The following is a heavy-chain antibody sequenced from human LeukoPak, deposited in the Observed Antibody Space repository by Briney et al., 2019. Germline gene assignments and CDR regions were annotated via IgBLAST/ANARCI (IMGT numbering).Heavy chain of an antibody. CDR1: GYSISTSYY. Sequence: SETLSLTCTVSGYSISTSYYCGWIRQPPGKGLEWIGSIYHSGNTYYNPSLKSRVTISVDTSKNQFSLKLSSVTAADTAVYYCARAGYGDSDFDYWGHGPIVTVSS. D-gene: IGHD4-17*01. V-gene: IGHV4-38-2*02. J-gene: IGHJ4*01. CDR2: IYHSGNT. CDR3: ARAGYGDSDFDY.